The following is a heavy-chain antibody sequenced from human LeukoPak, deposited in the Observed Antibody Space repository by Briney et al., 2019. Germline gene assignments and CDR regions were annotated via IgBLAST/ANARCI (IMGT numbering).Heavy chain of an antibody. CDR3: AELGITMIGGV. CDR2: ISGSGGST. J-gene: IGHJ6*04. V-gene: IGHV3-23*01. CDR1: GFTFSSYA. Sequence: GGSLRLSCAASGFTFSSYAMSWVRRAPGKGLEWVSAISGSGGSTYYADSVKGRFTISRDNAKNSLYLQMNSLRAEDTAVYYCAELGITMIGGVWGKGTTVTISS. D-gene: IGHD3-10*02.